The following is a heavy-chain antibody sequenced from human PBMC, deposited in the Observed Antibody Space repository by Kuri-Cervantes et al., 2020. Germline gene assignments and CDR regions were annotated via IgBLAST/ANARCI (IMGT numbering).Heavy chain of an antibody. CDR2: INPNSGGT. CDR1: GYTFIGYY. D-gene: IGHD6-19*01. Sequence: ASVKVSCKASGYTFIGYYMHWVRQAPGQGLEWMGWINPNSGGTNYAQKFQGRVTMTRDTSISTAYMELSRLRSDDTAVYYCARDFAPDRISQWLVNYYGMDVWGQGTTVTVSS. CDR3: ARDFAPDRISQWLVNYYGMDV. V-gene: IGHV1-2*02. J-gene: IGHJ6*02.